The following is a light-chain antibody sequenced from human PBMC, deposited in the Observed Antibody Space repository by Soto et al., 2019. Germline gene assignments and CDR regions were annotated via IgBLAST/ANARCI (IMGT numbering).Light chain of an antibody. CDR1: SSNIGSNS. V-gene: IGLV1-44*01. CDR3: AAWDDSLNGYV. Sequence: QSVLTQPPSASGTPGQRVTISCSGSSSNIGSNSVNWYQQLPGTAPKLLIYSNDRRPSGVPDRFSGSKSGTSASLAISGLQSEDEADYYCAAWDDSLNGYVFGTWTKVTVL. J-gene: IGLJ1*01. CDR2: SND.